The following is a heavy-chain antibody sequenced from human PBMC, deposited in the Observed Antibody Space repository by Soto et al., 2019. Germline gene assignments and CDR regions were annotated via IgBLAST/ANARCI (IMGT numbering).Heavy chain of an antibody. J-gene: IGHJ5*02. Sequence: PGGGLRPSCSASGFTFSSYSLSWVRQAPGKGLEWVSAISGSGGSTYSADSVKGRFTISRDNSKNTLYLQMNSLRAEDTAVYYCAKSNVDTGPWGQGTLVTVSS. CDR2: ISGSGGST. V-gene: IGHV3-23*01. D-gene: IGHD5-18*01. CDR3: AKSNVDTGP. CDR1: GFTFSSYS.